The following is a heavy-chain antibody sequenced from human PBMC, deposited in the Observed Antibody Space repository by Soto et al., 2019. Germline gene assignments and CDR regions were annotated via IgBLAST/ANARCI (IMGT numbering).Heavy chain of an antibody. D-gene: IGHD1-1*01. CDR3: ARERTGTTSMDV. CDR1: GYTFTSYD. Sequence: QVQLVQSGAEVKKPGASVKVSCKASGYTFTSYDINWVRQATGQGLEWMGWMNPNSGNTGYAQKFRGRVTMTRNTSISTAYMELSSLRSEDPAVYYGARERTGTTSMDVWGQGTTVTVSS. CDR2: MNPNSGNT. V-gene: IGHV1-8*01. J-gene: IGHJ6*02.